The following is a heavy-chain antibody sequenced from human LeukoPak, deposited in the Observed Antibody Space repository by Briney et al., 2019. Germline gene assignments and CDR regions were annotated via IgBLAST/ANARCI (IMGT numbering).Heavy chain of an antibody. V-gene: IGHV1-18*01. D-gene: IGHD2-15*01. J-gene: IGHJ6*03. CDR3: ATLCCGSYYMDV. CDR2: ISAYNGHT. CDR1: GYTFNSYG. Sequence: ASVKVSCKASGYTFNSYGISWVRQAPGQGLEWMGWISAYNGHTNYAQKFQGRVTITADKSTSTAYMELSSLRSEDTAVYYCATLCCGSYYMDVWGKGTTVTVSS.